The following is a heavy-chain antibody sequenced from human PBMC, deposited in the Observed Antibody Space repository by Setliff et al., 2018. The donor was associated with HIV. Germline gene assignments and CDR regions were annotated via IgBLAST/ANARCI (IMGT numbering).Heavy chain of an antibody. V-gene: IGHV3-23*01. Sequence: GGSLRLSCAASGFTFRNYAMSWVRQAPGKGLEWVSTINGRGDDTYYADSVKGRFTSSRDNSKSTVSLQMSSLRADDTAVYYCAKELSITAVIVVPSWDYWGQGTLVTVSS. CDR3: AKELSITAVIVVPSWDY. CDR1: GFTFRNYA. D-gene: IGHD3-22*01. CDR2: INGRGDDT. J-gene: IGHJ4*02.